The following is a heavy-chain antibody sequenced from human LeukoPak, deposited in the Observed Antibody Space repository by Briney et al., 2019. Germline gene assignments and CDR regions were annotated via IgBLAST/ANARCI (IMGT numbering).Heavy chain of an antibody. Sequence: GGSLRLSCAASGFTFSSYAMHWVRQAPGKGLEWVAVISYDGSNKYYADSVEGRFTISRDNSKNTLYLQMNSLRAEDTAVYYCARPDGYGLGVCFDYWGQGTLVTVSS. J-gene: IGHJ4*02. CDR3: ARPDGYGLGVCFDY. V-gene: IGHV3-30-3*01. CDR2: ISYDGSNK. D-gene: IGHD5-24*01. CDR1: GFTFSSYA.